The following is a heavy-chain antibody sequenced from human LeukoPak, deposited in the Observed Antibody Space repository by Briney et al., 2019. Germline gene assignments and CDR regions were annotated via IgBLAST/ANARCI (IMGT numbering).Heavy chain of an antibody. Sequence: GGSLRLSCAASGFTFSSYWMHWVRQAPGKGLVWVSRINSDGSSTSYADSVKGRFTISRDNVKNTLYLQMNSLRAEDTAVYYCARVRSSGWSYFDYWGQGTLVTVSP. V-gene: IGHV3-74*01. CDR3: ARVRSSGWSYFDY. D-gene: IGHD6-19*01. J-gene: IGHJ4*02. CDR2: INSDGSST. CDR1: GFTFSSYW.